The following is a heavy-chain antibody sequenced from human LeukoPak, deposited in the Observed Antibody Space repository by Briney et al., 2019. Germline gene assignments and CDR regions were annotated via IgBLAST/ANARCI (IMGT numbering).Heavy chain of an antibody. CDR3: AKIRIWFGDLRDV. J-gene: IGHJ6*04. V-gene: IGHV3-23*01. Sequence: GGSLRLSCAASGFTFSSYAMSWVRQAPGKGLGWVSAISGSGGSTYYADSVKGRFTISRDNSKNTLYLQMNSLRAEDTAVYYCAKIRIWFGDLRDVWGKGTTVTVSS. CDR1: GFTFSSYA. D-gene: IGHD3-10*01. CDR2: ISGSGGST.